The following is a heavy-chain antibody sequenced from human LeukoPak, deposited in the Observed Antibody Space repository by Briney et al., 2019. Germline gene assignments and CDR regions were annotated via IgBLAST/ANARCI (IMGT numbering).Heavy chain of an antibody. V-gene: IGHV3-48*01. Sequence: GGSLRLSCTASGFTFGDYAMNWVRQAPGKGLEWVSYISSSSSTIYYADSVKGRFTISRDNAKNSLYLQMNSLRAEDTAVYYCAKGADYYYYYMDVWGKGTTVTISS. J-gene: IGHJ6*03. CDR1: GFTFGDYA. CDR2: ISSSSSTI. CDR3: AKGADYYYYYMDV. D-gene: IGHD6-13*01.